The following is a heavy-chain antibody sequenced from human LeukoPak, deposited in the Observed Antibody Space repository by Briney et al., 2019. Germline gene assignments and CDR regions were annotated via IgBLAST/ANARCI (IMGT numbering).Heavy chain of an antibody. Sequence: AASVKVSCKASGYSFTSNVISWVRQAPGQGLEWMGWISAYNGNTNYAQKLQGRVTMTTDTSTSTAYMELRSLRSDDTAVYYCAREEWELLLDYWGQGTLVTVSS. CDR2: ISAYNGNT. V-gene: IGHV1-18*01. CDR1: GYSFTSNV. J-gene: IGHJ4*02. D-gene: IGHD1-26*01. CDR3: AREEWELLLDY.